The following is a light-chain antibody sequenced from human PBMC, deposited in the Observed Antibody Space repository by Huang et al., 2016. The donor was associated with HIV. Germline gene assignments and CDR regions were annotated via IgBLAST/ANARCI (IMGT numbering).Light chain of an antibody. Sequence: IVVTQSPDSLAVSLGERAAINCKSSQSVLYSSNNNNYLAWYQQKPGKSPALLIYWASTRAPGVPDRFNGSGSVTDFTLTISSLQAEDVALYYCQQYFRTPLTFGGGTRVDIK. J-gene: IGKJ4*01. CDR3: QQYFRTPLT. V-gene: IGKV4-1*01. CDR2: WAS. CDR1: QSVLYSSNNNNY.